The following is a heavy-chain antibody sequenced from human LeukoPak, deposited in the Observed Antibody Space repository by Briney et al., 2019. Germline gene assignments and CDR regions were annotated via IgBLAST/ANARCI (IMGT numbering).Heavy chain of an antibody. J-gene: IGHJ3*02. D-gene: IGHD4-17*01. CDR3: ARTGDGDSYIGAFDI. CDR2: IYRSGST. CDR1: GLTVSSNY. Sequence: GGSLRLSCAASGLTVSSNYMGWVRQAPGKGLEWVSVIYRSGSTYYADSVKGRFTISRDDSKNTLYLQMNSLRAEDTAVYYCARTGDGDSYIGAFDIWGQGTMVTVSS. V-gene: IGHV3-53*01.